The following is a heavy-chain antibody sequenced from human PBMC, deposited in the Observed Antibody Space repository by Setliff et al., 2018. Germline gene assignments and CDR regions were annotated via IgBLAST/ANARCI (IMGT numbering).Heavy chain of an antibody. J-gene: IGHJ6*03. CDR2: ISGRSDYI. D-gene: IGHD1-1*01. V-gene: IGHV3-21*01. CDR3: ARGPWKHSAYYYYYYMDV. Sequence: GGSLRLSCAASGSTFDDYGMSCVRQAPGKGPEWVSSISGRSDYINYADSVKGRFAISRDNAKNTLFLQMNSLRAEDTAVYYCARGPWKHSAYYYYYYMDVWGKGTTVTVSS. CDR1: GSTFDDYG.